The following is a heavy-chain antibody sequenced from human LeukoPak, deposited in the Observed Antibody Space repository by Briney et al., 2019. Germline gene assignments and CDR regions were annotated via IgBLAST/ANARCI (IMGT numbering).Heavy chain of an antibody. CDR1: GGTFSSYA. CDR2: IIPIFGTA. D-gene: IGHD2-2*02. V-gene: IGHV1-69*05. CDR3: ASFLGDIVVVPAAIV. J-gene: IGHJ4*02. Sequence: SVKVSCKASGGTFSSYAISWVRQAPGQGLEWMGGIIPIFGTANYAQKFQGRVTITTDESTSTAYMELSGLRSEDTAVYYCASFLGDIVVVPAAIVWGQGTLVTVSS.